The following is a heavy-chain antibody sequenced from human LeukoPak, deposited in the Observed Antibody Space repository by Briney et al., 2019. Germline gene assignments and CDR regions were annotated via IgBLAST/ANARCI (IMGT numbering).Heavy chain of an antibody. CDR2: IYSSGIL. J-gene: IGHJ4*02. CDR1: GGSISSYY. Sequence: PSETLSLTCTVSGGSISSYYWSWIRQPAGKAPEWIGRIYSSGILNYNPSLKSRVTMSLDNSKNQLSLKLSYVTAADTAVYYCARDTGKSGYPDYWGQGTLVTVSS. V-gene: IGHV4-4*07. CDR3: ARDTGKSGYPDY. D-gene: IGHD3-3*01.